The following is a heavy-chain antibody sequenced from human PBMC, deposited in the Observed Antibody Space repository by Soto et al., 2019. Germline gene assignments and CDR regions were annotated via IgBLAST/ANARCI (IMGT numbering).Heavy chain of an antibody. J-gene: IGHJ5*02. CDR2: VTVSGSST. D-gene: IGHD3-16*01. V-gene: IGHV3-23*01. CDR3: AKIGNWFDP. CDR1: GFTFTNYA. Sequence: EVQLLESGGGLVQPGGSLRLSCAASGFTFTNYAMSWVRQAPGQGLEWVSTVTVSGSSTNYADSVKGRFTISRDNPKNTLSLQMNSLRAEDTAVYYCAKIGNWFDPWGQGTLVTVSS.